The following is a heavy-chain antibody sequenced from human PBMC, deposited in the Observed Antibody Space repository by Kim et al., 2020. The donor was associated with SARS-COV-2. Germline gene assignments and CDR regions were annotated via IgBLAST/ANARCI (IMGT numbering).Heavy chain of an antibody. V-gene: IGHV1-69*01. J-gene: IGHJ3*02. Sequence: FQGRVTITADESTSTADMELSSLRSEDTAVYYCARDRPSTYGSTTDAFDIWGQGTMVTVSS. D-gene: IGHD3-10*01. CDR3: ARDRPSTYGSTTDAFDI.